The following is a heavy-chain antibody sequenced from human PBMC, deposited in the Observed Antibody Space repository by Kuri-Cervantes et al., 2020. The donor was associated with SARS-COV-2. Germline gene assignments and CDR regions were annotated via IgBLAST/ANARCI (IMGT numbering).Heavy chain of an antibody. V-gene: IGHV1-8*02. CDR3: ARDIGDWNPDGFDI. Sequence: ASVKVSCKASGYTFTSYDINWVRQATGQGLEWMGWMNPNSGNTGYAQKFQGRVTMTRNTSISTAYMELSSLRSEDTAVYYCARDIGDWNPDGFDIWGQGTMVTVSS. CDR2: MNPNSGNT. CDR1: GYTFTSYD. D-gene: IGHD1-1*01. J-gene: IGHJ3*02.